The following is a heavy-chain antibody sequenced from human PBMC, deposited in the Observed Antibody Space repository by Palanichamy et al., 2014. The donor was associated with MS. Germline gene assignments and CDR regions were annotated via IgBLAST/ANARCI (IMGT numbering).Heavy chain of an antibody. CDR3: ARHNAAYGWGYGDSESREKYYYGMDV. D-gene: IGHD4-17*01. J-gene: IGHJ6*02. CDR1: GFTFSSYG. Sequence: QVQLVEVVGEVVVQPGGSLRVSCAASGFTFSSYGMHWVRQASGKGLEWVAFIRYDGNNKDYADSVKGRFTVSRDNSKNTVYLQMNSLRPEDAGVFYCARHNAAYGWGYGDSESREKYYYGMDVWGQGTTVTVSS. CDR2: IRYDGNNK. V-gene: IGHV3-30*02.